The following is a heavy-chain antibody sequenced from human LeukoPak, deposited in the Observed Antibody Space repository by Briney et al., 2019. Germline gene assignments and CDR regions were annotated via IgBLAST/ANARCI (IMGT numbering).Heavy chain of an antibody. CDR1: GGTFSSYA. D-gene: IGHD6-19*01. Sequence: VASVKVSCTASGGTFSSYAISWVRQAPGQGLEWMGRIIPILGIANYAQKFQGRVTITMDKSTSTAYMELSSLRSEDTAVYYCARSAVAGTSSFDYWGQGTLVTVSS. J-gene: IGHJ4*02. CDR3: ARSAVAGTSSFDY. CDR2: IIPILGIA. V-gene: IGHV1-69*04.